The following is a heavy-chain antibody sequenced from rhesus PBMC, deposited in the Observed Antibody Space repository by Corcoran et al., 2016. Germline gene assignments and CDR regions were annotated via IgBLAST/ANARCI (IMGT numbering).Heavy chain of an antibody. Sequence: QVKLQQWGEGLVKPSETLSLTCAVYGGSISGYYYWSWIRQPPGKGLECIWYIYGNSASTNYNPSRKNRFTISKDTSKNQFSLKLSSVTAADTAVYYCARYDGSGWYYWYFDLWGPGTPITISS. CDR2: IYGNSAST. CDR3: ARYDGSGWYYWYFDL. V-gene: IGHV4-73*01. D-gene: IGHD6-31*01. J-gene: IGHJ2*01. CDR1: GGSISGYYY.